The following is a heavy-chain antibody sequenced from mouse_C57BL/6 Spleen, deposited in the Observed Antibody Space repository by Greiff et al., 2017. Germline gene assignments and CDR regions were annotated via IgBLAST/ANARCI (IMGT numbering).Heavy chain of an antibody. Sequence: EVKVVESGGGLVQPGGSLSLSCAASGFTFTDYYMSWVRQPPGKALEWLGFIRNKANGYTTEYSASVKGRFTISRDNSQSILYLQMNALRAEDSATYYCARSGDYDYAMDYGGQGTSVTVSS. CDR3: ARSGDYDYAMDY. CDR2: IRNKANGYTT. CDR1: GFTFTDYY. J-gene: IGHJ4*01. D-gene: IGHD2-4*01. V-gene: IGHV7-3*01.